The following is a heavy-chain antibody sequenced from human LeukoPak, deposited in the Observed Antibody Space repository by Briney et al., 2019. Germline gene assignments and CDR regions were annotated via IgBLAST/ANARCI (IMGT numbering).Heavy chain of an antibody. CDR2: INHSGST. D-gene: IGHD3-22*01. J-gene: IGHJ3*02. V-gene: IGHV4-34*01. CDR3: ARGAMIVVVGDDAFDI. Sequence: SETLSLTCAVYGGSFSGYYWSWIRQPPGKGLEWIGEINHSGSTNYNPSLKSRVTISVDTSKNQFSLKLSSVTAADTAVYYCARGAMIVVVGDDAFDIWGQGTMVTVSS. CDR1: GGSFSGYY.